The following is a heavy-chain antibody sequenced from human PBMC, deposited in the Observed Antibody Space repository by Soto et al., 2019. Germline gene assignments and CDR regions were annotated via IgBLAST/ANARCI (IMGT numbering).Heavy chain of an antibody. CDR1: GGSISSYY. CDR3: ARSNTSSPLQLWLGGPGKNYFYYGFGV. J-gene: IGHJ6*02. Sequence: SETLSLICTVSGGSISSYYWSWIRQPPGKGLEWIGYIYYSGSTNYNPSLKSRVTISVDTSKNQFSLKLSSVTAADTAVYYCARSNTSSPLQLWLGGPGKNYFYYGFGVRSQGPTFTVPS. D-gene: IGHD5-18*01. V-gene: IGHV4-59*01. CDR2: IYYSGST.